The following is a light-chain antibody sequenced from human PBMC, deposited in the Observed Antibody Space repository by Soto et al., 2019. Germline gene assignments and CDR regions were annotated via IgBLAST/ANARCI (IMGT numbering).Light chain of an antibody. CDR1: QTISGN. J-gene: IGKJ3*01. Sequence: DLPLTQSPSSLSASVGDRVTITCRTSQTISGNLHWYQQKPGKAPNLLIYVASNLQNGVPSRFRGGGSGKDFTLTITSLQPEDFATYYCQQSFGSSFTFGPGTRVD. CDR3: QQSFGSSFT. CDR2: VAS. V-gene: IGKV1-39*01.